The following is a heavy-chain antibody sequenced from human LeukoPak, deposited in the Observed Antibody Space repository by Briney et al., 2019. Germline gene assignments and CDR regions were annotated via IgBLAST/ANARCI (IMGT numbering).Heavy chain of an antibody. CDR1: GFTFRSYG. Sequence: GRSLRLSCAASGFTFRSYGMHWVRQAPGKGLEWVAVIWYDGSNKYYADSVKGRFTISRDNSKNTLYLQMNSLRAEDTAVYYCARVELVVGYYYGMDVWGQGTTVTVSS. CDR2: IWYDGSNK. J-gene: IGHJ6*02. D-gene: IGHD6-13*01. V-gene: IGHV3-33*01. CDR3: ARVELVVGYYYGMDV.